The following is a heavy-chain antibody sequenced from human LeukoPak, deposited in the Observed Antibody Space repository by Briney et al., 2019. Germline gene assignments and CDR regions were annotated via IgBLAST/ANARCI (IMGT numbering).Heavy chain of an antibody. D-gene: IGHD3-22*01. J-gene: IGHJ4*02. CDR3: ARGRVDYYDSSGYYPYFDY. V-gene: IGHV4-30-4*01. Sequence: PSETLSLTCTVSGGSISSGDYYWSWIRRPPGKGLEWIGYIYYSGSTYYNPSLKSRVTISVDTSKNQFSLKLSSVTAADTAVYYCARGRVDYYDSSGYYPYFDYWGQGTLVTVSS. CDR1: GGSISSGDYY. CDR2: IYYSGST.